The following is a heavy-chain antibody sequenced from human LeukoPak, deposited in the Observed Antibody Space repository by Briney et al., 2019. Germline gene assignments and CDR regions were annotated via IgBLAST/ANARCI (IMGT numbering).Heavy chain of an antibody. CDR1: GYSFTNYW. J-gene: IGHJ3*02. CDR2: IYPGDSDT. Sequence: GESLKISCKGSGYSFTNYWIGWVRQMPGKGLEWMGIIYPGDSDTRYSPSFQGQVTISADKSISTAYLQWTSLQASDTAMYCCASPYSSAWYGGAFDIWGQGTMVTVSS. D-gene: IGHD6-19*01. V-gene: IGHV5-51*01. CDR3: ASPYSSAWYGGAFDI.